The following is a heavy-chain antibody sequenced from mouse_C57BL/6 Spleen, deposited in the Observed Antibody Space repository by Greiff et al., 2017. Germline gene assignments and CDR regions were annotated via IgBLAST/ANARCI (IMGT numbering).Heavy chain of an antibody. Sequence: VQLQQSGAELVKPGASVKISCKASGYAFSSYWMNWVKQRPGKGLEWIGQIYPGDGDTNYNGKFKGKATLTADKSSSTAYMQLSSLTSEDSAVYFCARGRRREEVDYWGQGTTLTVSS. CDR2: IYPGDGDT. V-gene: IGHV1-80*01. J-gene: IGHJ2*01. D-gene: IGHD2-12*01. CDR1: GYAFSSYW. CDR3: ARGRRREEVDY.